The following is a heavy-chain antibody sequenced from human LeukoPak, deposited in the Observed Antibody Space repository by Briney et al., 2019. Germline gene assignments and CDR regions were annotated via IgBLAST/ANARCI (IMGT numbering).Heavy chain of an antibody. J-gene: IGHJ5*02. CDR1: GGSISYDH. CDR3: ARGERWLDP. Sequence: PSETLSVTCTVSGGSISYDHWSWIRQPPGKGLEWIGYIYHTGPTNYNPSLKSRDSISVDTSKTHFPLKVYSVTAADTAVYYCARGERWLDPWGQGTLVTVSS. CDR2: IYHTGPT. V-gene: IGHV4-59*01.